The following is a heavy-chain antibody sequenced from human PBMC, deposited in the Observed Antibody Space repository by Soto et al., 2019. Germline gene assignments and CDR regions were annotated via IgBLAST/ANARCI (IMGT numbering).Heavy chain of an antibody. CDR2: ISYDGSNK. Sequence: GGSLRLSCAASGFTFSSYAMHWVRQAPGKGLEWVAVISYDGSNKYYADSVKGRFTISRDNSKNTLYLQMNSLRAEDTAVYYCAGDGSGYDLGAYYYYGMDVWGQGTTVTVSS. J-gene: IGHJ6*02. CDR1: GFTFSSYA. D-gene: IGHD5-12*01. CDR3: AGDGSGYDLGAYYYYGMDV. V-gene: IGHV3-30-3*01.